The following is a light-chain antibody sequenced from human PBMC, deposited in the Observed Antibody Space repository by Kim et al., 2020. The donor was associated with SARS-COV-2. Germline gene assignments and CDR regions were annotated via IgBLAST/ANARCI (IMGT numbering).Light chain of an antibody. V-gene: IGLV2-23*03. CDR2: EGS. CDR3: CSYAGSNTFERV. CDR1: SSDVGSYNL. J-gene: IGLJ3*02. Sequence: SITISCTGTSSDVGSYNLVSWYQQHPGKAPKLMIYEGSKRPSGVSNRFSGSKSGNTASLTISGLQAEDEADYYCCSYAGSNTFERVFGGGTQLTVL.